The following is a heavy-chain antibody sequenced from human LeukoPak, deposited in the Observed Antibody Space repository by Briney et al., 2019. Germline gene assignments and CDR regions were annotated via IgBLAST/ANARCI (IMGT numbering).Heavy chain of an antibody. CDR3: ARALQPGVYAFDI. Sequence: SETLSLTCTVSGGSISGHYWNWIRQPPGEGLEWIGYIYYSGSTNYNPSLKSRVTISVDTSKNQFSLKLSSVTAADTAVYYCARALQPGVYAFDIWGQGTMVTVSS. V-gene: IGHV4-59*11. CDR1: GGSISGHY. CDR2: IYYSGST. D-gene: IGHD6-13*01. J-gene: IGHJ3*02.